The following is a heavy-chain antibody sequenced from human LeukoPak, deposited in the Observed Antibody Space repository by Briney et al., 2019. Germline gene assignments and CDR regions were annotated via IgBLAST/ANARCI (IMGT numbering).Heavy chain of an antibody. CDR3: ARDYYYDSSGYSNDAFDI. V-gene: IGHV3-7*03. D-gene: IGHD3-22*01. CDR2: IKKDGSEK. Sequence: GGSLRLSCAASGFTFSSYWMSWVRQAPGKGLEWVANIKKDGSEKFYVDSVKGRFTISRDNAKNSLYLQMNSLRAEDTAVYYCARDYYYDSSGYSNDAFDIWGQGTMVTVSS. CDR1: GFTFSSYW. J-gene: IGHJ3*02.